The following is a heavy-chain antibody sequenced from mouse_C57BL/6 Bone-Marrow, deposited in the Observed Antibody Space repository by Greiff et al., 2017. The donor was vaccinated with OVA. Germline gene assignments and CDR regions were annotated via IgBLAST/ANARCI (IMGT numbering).Heavy chain of an antibody. J-gene: IGHJ2*01. CDR1: GYSFTGYY. CDR2: INPSTGGT. V-gene: IGHV1-42*01. D-gene: IGHD4-1*01. CDR3: ARRLGRVYYFDY. Sequence: VQLKESGPELVKPGASVKISCKASGYSFTGYYMNWVKQSPEKSLEWIGEINPSTGGTTYNQKFKAKATLTVDKSSSTAYMQLKSLTSEDSAVYYCARRLGRVYYFDYWGQGTTLTVSS.